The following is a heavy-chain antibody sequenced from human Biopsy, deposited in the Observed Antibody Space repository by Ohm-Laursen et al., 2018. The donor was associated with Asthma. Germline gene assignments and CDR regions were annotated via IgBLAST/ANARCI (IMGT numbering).Heavy chain of an antibody. Sequence: SLRLSFAAPGFMFRSFGMHWVRQAPGKGLEWVAVISYDGNHKFYEDSVKGRFTISRDNSKNTLYLQVNSLRTEDTAVYYCAKRRGYSGHDNDYWGQGTLVIVPS. D-gene: IGHD5-12*01. CDR2: ISYDGNHK. J-gene: IGHJ4*02. CDR1: GFMFRSFG. CDR3: AKRRGYSGHDNDY. V-gene: IGHV3-30*18.